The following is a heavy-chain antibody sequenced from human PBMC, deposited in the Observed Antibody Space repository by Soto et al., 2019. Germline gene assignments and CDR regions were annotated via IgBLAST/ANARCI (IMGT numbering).Heavy chain of an antibody. V-gene: IGHV3-23*01. CDR3: VQRGGSGYYGAFDY. CDR2: LSDSGGTT. CDR1: GFTFATFA. Sequence: GGSLRLSCAASGFTFATFAMSWVRQAPGKGLEWVSGLSDSGGTTYYADSVKGRFTISRDNSKNKLYLQMNSLRGDDTAVYYCVQRGGSGYYGAFDYWGHGTLVTVAS. J-gene: IGHJ4*01. D-gene: IGHD3-22*01.